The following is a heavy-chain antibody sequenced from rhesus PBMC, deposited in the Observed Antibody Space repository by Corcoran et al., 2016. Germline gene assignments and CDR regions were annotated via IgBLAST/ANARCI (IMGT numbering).Heavy chain of an antibody. CDR2: IDSSGST. CDR1: GGSISSSY. CDR3: ARHGSHFDY. D-gene: IGHD1-44*02. V-gene: IGHV4S11*01. J-gene: IGHJ4*01. Sequence: QVQLQESGPGLVKPSETLSLPCAVSGGSISSSYWSWLRQAPGKGLEWIGRIDSSGSTYYNPSLKSRVTLSVDTSKNQFSLKLSSVTAADTAVYYCARHGSHFDYWGQGVLVTVSS.